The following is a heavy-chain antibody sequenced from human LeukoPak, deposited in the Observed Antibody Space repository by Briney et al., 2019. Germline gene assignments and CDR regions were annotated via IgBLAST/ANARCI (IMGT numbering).Heavy chain of an antibody. CDR2: IIPILGIA. Sequence: SVKVSCKASGGTFSSYAISWVRQAPGQGLEWMGRIIPILGIANYAQKFQVRVTITADKSTSTAYMELSSLRSEDTAVYYCAIQRGYSYGSGDYWGQGTLVTVSS. V-gene: IGHV1-69*04. CDR1: GGTFSSYA. J-gene: IGHJ4*02. CDR3: AIQRGYSYGSGDY. D-gene: IGHD5-18*01.